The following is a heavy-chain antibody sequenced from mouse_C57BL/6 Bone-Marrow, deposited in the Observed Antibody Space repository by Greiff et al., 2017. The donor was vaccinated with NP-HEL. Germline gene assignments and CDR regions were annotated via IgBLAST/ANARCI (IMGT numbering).Heavy chain of an antibody. CDR2: IRLKSDNYAT. J-gene: IGHJ1*03. V-gene: IGHV6-3*01. Sequence: EVQLQESGGGLVQPGGSMKLSCVASGFTFSNYWMNWVRQSPEKGLEWVAQIRLKSDNYATHYAESVKGRFTISRDDSKSSVYLQMNNLRAEDTGIYYCTGSKIRLLRGGYWYFDVWGTGTTVTVSS. D-gene: IGHD1-1*01. CDR3: TGSKIRLLRGGYWYFDV. CDR1: GFTFSNYW.